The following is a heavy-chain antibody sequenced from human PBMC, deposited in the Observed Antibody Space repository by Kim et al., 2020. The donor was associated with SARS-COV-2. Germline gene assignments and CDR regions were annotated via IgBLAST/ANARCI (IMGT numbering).Heavy chain of an antibody. Sequence: GGSLRLSCAASGFTFSSYWMTCVRQAPGKGLEWVATIKQEGDRKSFVDSVTGPVSISSYNANTSLSLQLKSLNAEDTAAYYFEIERDRHTSRGDGFDV. CDR3: EIERDRHTSRGDGFDV. CDR2: IKQEGDRK. CDR1: GFTFSSYW. V-gene: IGHV3-7*03. D-gene: IGHD3-10*01. J-gene: IGHJ3*01.